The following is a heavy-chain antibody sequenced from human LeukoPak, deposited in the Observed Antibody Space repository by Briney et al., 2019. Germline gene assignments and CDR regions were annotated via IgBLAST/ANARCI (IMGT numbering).Heavy chain of an antibody. CDR1: GFTFSSYG. CDR2: ISGSGGST. J-gene: IGHJ4*02. V-gene: IGHV3-23*01. CDR3: AKDFYGSGSYYIELDY. D-gene: IGHD3-10*01. Sequence: GGSLRLSCAASGFTFSSYGMSWVRQAPGKGLEWVSAISGSGGSTYYADSVKGRFTISRDNSKNTLYLQMNSLRAEDTAVYYCAKDFYGSGSYYIELDYWGQGTLVTVSS.